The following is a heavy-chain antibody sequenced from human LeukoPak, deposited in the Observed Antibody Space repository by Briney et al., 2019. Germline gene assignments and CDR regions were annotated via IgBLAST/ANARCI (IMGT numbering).Heavy chain of an antibody. CDR1: GGSFSGYY. CDR2: INHSGST. J-gene: IGHJ5*02. CDR3: ARARILRWFDP. V-gene: IGHV4-34*01. D-gene: IGHD4-17*01. Sequence: SETLSLTCAVYGGSFSGYYWSWIRQPPGKGLEWIGEINHSGSTNYNPSLKSRVTISVDTSKNQFSLKLSSVTAADTAVYYCARARILRWFDPWGQGTLVTVSS.